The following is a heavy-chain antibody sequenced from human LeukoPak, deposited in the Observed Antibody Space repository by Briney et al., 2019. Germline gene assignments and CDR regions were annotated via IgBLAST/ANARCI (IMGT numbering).Heavy chain of an antibody. D-gene: IGHD3-10*01. CDR1: GISLTNYA. CDR2: ICERGGST. Sequence: GGSLRLSCVVSGISLTNYAMTWVRPAPGEGLEWGSYICERGGSTTSADSVKGRFTISRDTSLNTLYLQMNNLRAEDTALYFCAKRGVVIRGLLVIGYHQEAYHYDFWGQGVLVTVSS. V-gene: IGHV3-23*01. J-gene: IGHJ4*02. CDR3: AKRGVVIRGLLVIGYHQEAYHYDF.